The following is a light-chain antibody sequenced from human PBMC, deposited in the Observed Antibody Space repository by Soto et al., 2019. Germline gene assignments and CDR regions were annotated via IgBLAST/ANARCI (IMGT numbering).Light chain of an antibody. J-gene: IGKJ4*01. Sequence: DIQMTQSPSSLSVSVGDRVTITCQANQDIKTFLHWYQQKPGKAPKVLIYGASYLEPGVPSRFSGTGSGTDFTFTISSLQPEDIATYYCQQYDSVPLTFGGGNKVDIK. CDR2: GAS. V-gene: IGKV1-33*01. CDR1: QDIKTF. CDR3: QQYDSVPLT.